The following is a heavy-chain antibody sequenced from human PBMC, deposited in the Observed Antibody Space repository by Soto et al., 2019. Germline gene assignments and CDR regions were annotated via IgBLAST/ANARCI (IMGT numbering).Heavy chain of an antibody. CDR3: TTDYPIVVVTAIDGTAY. CDR2: IKSKTDGGTT. V-gene: IGHV3-15*07. Sequence: PEGSLRLSCAASGFTFSNAWMNWVRQAPGKGLEWVGRIKSKTDGGTTDYAAPVKGRFTISRDDSKNTLYLQMNSLKTEDTAVYYCTTDYPIVVVTAIDGTAYWGQGTL. J-gene: IGHJ4*02. CDR1: GFTFSNAW. D-gene: IGHD2-21*02.